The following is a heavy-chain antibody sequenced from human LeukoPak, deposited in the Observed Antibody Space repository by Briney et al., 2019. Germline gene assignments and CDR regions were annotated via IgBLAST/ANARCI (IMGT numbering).Heavy chain of an antibody. J-gene: IGHJ3*02. D-gene: IGHD3-3*01. CDR1: GGSISSYY. V-gene: IGHV4-59*12. Sequence: SETLSLTCTVSGGSISSYYWSWIRQPPGKGLEWIGYIYYSGSTNYNPSLKSRVTISVDTSKNQFSLKLSSVTAADTAVYYCARGVYYDVWSGYYSGAFDIWGQGTMVTVSS. CDR3: ARGVYYDVWSGYYSGAFDI. CDR2: IYYSGST.